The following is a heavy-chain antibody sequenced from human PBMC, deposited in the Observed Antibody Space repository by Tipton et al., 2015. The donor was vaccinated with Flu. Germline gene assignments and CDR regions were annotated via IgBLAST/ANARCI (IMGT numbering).Heavy chain of an antibody. CDR1: GGSISSYY. V-gene: IGHV4-59*01. Sequence: TLSLTCTVSGGSISSYYWSWIRQPPGKGLEWIGYIYYSGSTNYNPSLKSRVTISVDTSKNQFSLKLSSVTAADTAVYYCARDSAVAGFDPWGQGTLVTVSS. D-gene: IGHD6-19*01. J-gene: IGHJ5*02. CDR2: IYYSGST. CDR3: ARDSAVAGFDP.